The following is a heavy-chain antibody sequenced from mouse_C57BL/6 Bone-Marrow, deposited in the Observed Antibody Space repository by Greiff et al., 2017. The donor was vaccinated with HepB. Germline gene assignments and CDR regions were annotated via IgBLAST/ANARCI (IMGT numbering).Heavy chain of an antibody. J-gene: IGHJ3*01. Sequence: EVQLQQSGPELVKPGASVKISCKASGYSFTGYYINWVKQSPEKSLEWIGEINPSTGGTTYNQKFKAKATLTVDKSSSTAYMQLKSLTSEDSAVYYCTTIYDDYEGAWFADWGQGALVTVAA. D-gene: IGHD2-4*01. CDR1: GYSFTGYY. V-gene: IGHV1-42*01. CDR2: INPSTGGT. CDR3: TTIYDDYEGAWFAD.